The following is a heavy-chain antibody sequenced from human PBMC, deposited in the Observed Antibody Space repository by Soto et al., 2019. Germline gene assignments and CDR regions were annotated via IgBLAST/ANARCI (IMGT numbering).Heavy chain of an antibody. D-gene: IGHD3-9*01. V-gene: IGHV2-5*02. CDR3: AYRRVYNTDWSVGWFGP. Sequence: QITLRESGPTLLKPTQTLTLTCTFSGFSLSSSGVGVGWIRQPPGKALEWLALIYWDDNKRYSPSLKSRLTNTKDTSKNQVVLTMINMDPVDTATYYCAYRRVYNTDWSVGWFGPWGQGTLVTVSS. CDR1: GFSLSSSGVG. CDR2: IYWDDNK. J-gene: IGHJ5*02.